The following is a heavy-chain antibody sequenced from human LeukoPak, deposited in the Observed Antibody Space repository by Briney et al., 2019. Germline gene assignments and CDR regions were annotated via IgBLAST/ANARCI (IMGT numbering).Heavy chain of an antibody. CDR1: GFTFSTYA. V-gene: IGHV3-30*02. J-gene: IGHJ4*02. CDR3: AKGSSFHFDY. CDR2: MLYDGSNK. Sequence: GGSLRLSCAASGFTFSTYAMHWVRQAPGKGLEWVAFMLYDGSNKYYADSVKGRFTISRDNSKNTLYLQMNSLKIEDTAVYYCAKGSSFHFDYWGQGSLVTVSS. D-gene: IGHD6-6*01.